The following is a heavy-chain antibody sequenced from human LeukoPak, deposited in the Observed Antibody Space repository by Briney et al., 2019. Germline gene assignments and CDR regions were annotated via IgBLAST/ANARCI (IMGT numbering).Heavy chain of an antibody. D-gene: IGHD3-22*01. J-gene: IGHJ2*01. CDR2: IKQDGSEK. V-gene: IGHV3-7*01. CDR1: GFTFSSYW. CDR3: ARSSAVTYYYDSSGYYRTADWYFDL. Sequence: PGGSLRLSCAASGFTFSSYWMSWVRQAPGKGLEWVANIKQDGSEKYYVDSVKGRFTISRDNAKNSLYLQMNSLRAEDTAVYYCARSSAVTYYYDSSGYYRTADWYFDLWGRGTLVTVSS.